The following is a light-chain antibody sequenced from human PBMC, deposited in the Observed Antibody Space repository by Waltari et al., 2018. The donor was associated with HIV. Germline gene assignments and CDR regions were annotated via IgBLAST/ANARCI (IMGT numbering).Light chain of an antibody. J-gene: IGKJ2*01. V-gene: IGKV1-NL1*01. CDR2: GTS. Sequence: DVHMTQSPSSLSASVGDRVTITCRASQPISNSLAWYQQKPGKAPKPLVYGTSRLESGVPSRFRGSGSGTDYTLTISSLQPEDFASYYCQQYYSIPNTFGQGTKLEIK. CDR1: QPISNS. CDR3: QQYYSIPNT.